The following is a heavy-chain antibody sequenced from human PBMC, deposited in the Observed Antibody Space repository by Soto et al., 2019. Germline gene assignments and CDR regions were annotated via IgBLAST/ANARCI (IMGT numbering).Heavy chain of an antibody. CDR2: IIPIFGTA. CDR1: GGTFSSYA. CDR3: ASMRGLQGYGGNYFSPYFDY. J-gene: IGHJ4*02. D-gene: IGHD4-17*01. Sequence: SVKVSCKASGGTFSSYAISWVRQAPGQGLEWMGGIIPIFGTANYAQKFQGRVTITADESTSTAYMELSSLRSEDTAVYYCASMRGLQGYGGNYFSPYFDYWGQGTLVTVSS. V-gene: IGHV1-69*13.